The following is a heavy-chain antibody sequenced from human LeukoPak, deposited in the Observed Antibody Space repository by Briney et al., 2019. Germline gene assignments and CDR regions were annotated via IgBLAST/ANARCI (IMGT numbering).Heavy chain of an antibody. CDR3: AKLYGTGPYYYYYMDV. Sequence: GGSLRLSCAASGFTFDDYAMHWVRQAPGKGLEWVSLISGDGGSTYYADSVKGRFTISRDNSKNSLYLQTNSLRTEDTALYYCAKLYGTGPYYYYYMDVWGKGTTVTVSS. J-gene: IGHJ6*03. V-gene: IGHV3-43*02. CDR2: ISGDGGST. CDR1: GFTFDDYA. D-gene: IGHD4-17*01.